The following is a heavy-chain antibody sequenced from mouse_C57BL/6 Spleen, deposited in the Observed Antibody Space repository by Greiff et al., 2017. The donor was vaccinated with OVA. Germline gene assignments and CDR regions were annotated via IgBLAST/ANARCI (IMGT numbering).Heavy chain of an antibody. CDR3: ARGDYVTLGGDFDV. V-gene: IGHV5-17*01. Sequence: DVMLVESGGGLVKPGGSLKLSCAASGFTFSDYGMHWVRQAPEKGLEWVAYISSGSSTIYYADTVQGRFPLSRDNAKNTLFLQLTSLRSEDTAIYYCARGDYVTLGGDFDVGGTGTTVTVSS. CDR1: GFTFSDYG. J-gene: IGHJ1*03. D-gene: IGHD2-13*01. CDR2: ISSGSSTI.